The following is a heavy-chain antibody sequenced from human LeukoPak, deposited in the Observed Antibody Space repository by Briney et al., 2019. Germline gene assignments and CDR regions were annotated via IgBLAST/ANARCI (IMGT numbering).Heavy chain of an antibody. CDR3: ARASSRGGYCKSTSCSYFFDS. Sequence: GGSLRLSCAASGITFSYYWMSWVRQAPGTGLEWVANIKQDGTVQYYLDSVRGRFTTSRDNGKNSLYLQMNKLRADDTAVYYCARASSRGGYCKSTSCSYFFDSWGQGTLVTVSS. CDR1: GITFSYYW. V-gene: IGHV3-7*01. J-gene: IGHJ4*02. D-gene: IGHD2-2*01. CDR2: IKQDGTVQ.